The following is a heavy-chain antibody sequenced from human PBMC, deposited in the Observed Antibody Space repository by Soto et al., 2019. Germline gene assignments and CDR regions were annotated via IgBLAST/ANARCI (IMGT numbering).Heavy chain of an antibody. V-gene: IGHV1-69*06. CDR3: ARGDSTDCSNGVCSFFYNHDMDV. CDR2: IIPSSQKT. D-gene: IGHD2-8*01. CDR1: GGTFNNYV. Sequence: QVQLVQSGAEAKKPGSSVKVSCKASGGTFNNYVLNWVRQAPGQGLEWVGGIIPSSQKTNYAQKFQGWVTMTTDTSISTASMELTRLTSDDTAIYYCARGDSTDCSNGVCSFFYNHDMDVWGQGTTVTVSS. J-gene: IGHJ6*02.